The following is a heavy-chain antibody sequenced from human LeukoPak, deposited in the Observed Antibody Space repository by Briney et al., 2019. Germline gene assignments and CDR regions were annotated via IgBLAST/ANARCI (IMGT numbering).Heavy chain of an antibody. CDR2: ISGSGATT. Sequence: PGGSLRLSCAASGFTFSNYAMSWVRQAPGKGLEWVSLISGSGATTYYADSVKGRFTISRDNSKNTLSLQMNSLRAEDTAVYYCAKEKLGYPFDYWGQGTLVTVSS. CDR1: GFTFSNYA. D-gene: IGHD2-15*01. J-gene: IGHJ4*02. CDR3: AKEKLGYPFDY. V-gene: IGHV3-23*01.